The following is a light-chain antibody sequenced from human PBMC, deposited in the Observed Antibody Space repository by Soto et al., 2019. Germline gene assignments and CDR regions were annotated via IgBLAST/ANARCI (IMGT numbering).Light chain of an antibody. V-gene: IGKV3-20*01. CDR2: GAS. Sequence: EIVLTQSPGTLSLSPGDRATLSCRASQSVTSDYLAWYQQKPGQAPRLLIYGASIRATGIPDRFSGSGSGTDFPLTISRREPEVFAMFHCQKYGNSPRVTFGGGTKVEIK. J-gene: IGKJ4*01. CDR1: QSVTSDY. CDR3: QKYGNSPRVT.